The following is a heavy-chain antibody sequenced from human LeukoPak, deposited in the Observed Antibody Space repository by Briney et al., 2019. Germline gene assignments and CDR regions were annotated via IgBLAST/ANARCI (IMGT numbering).Heavy chain of an antibody. CDR1: GYTFTSYG. D-gene: IGHD1-26*01. CDR3: ARRAGATGYYYYYYMDV. CDR2: ISAYNGNT. J-gene: IGHJ6*03. V-gene: IGHV1-18*01. Sequence: ASVKVSCKASGYTFTSYGISWVRQAPGQGLEWMGWISAYNGNTNYAQKLQGRVTMTTDTSTSTAYMELRSLRSDDTAVYYCARRAGATGYYYYYYMDVWGKGTTVTVSS.